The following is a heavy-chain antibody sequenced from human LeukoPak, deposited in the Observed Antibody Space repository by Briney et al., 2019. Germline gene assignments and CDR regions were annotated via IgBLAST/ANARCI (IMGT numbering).Heavy chain of an antibody. J-gene: IGHJ5*02. CDR3: ARGDIVVVPAQNWFDP. V-gene: IGHV1-18*01. Sequence: GASVKVSCKASGYTFTSYGISWVRQAPGQGLGWMGWISAYNGNTNYAQKLQGRVTMTTDTSTSTAYMELRSLRSDDTAVYYCARGDIVVVPAQNWFDPWGQGTLVTVSS. CDR2: ISAYNGNT. D-gene: IGHD2-2*01. CDR1: GYTFTSYG.